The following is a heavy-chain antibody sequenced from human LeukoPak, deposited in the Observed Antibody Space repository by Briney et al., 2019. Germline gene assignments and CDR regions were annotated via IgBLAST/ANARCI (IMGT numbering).Heavy chain of an antibody. CDR2: FDPEDGET. V-gene: IGHV1-24*01. D-gene: IGHD2-15*01. Sequence: ASVKVSCKVSGYTLTELSMHWVRQAPGKGLEWMGGFDPEDGETIYAQKFHGRVTMTEDTSTDTAYMELSSLRSEDTAVYYCATVYCSGGSCYSAYFDYWGQGTLITVSS. CDR1: GYTLTELS. CDR3: ATVYCSGGSCYSAYFDY. J-gene: IGHJ4*02.